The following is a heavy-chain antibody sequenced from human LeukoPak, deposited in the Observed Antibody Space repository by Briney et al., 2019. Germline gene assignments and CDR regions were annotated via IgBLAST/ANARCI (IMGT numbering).Heavy chain of an antibody. J-gene: IGHJ4*02. CDR3: ARYPSLAAAPDY. Sequence: GEALKISCNGFGYIFTNNWIGWVRQMPGKGLEWMGIVYPVDSTPRYSPSFQGQVTMSTDKSISTAYLQWSSLKASDTAMYYCARYPSLAAAPDYWGQGTLVTVSS. D-gene: IGHD6-13*01. CDR1: GYIFTNNW. V-gene: IGHV5-51*01. CDR2: VYPVDSTP.